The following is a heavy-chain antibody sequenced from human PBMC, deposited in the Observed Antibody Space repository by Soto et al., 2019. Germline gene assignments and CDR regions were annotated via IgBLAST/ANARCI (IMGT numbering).Heavy chain of an antibody. D-gene: IGHD3-10*01. CDR1: GFTFSSYA. J-gene: IGHJ3*02. CDR2: ISGSGGST. Sequence: GGSLRLSCAASGFTFSSYAMSWVRQAPGKGLEWVSAISGSGGSTYYADSVKGRFTISRDNSKNTLYLQMNSLRAEDTAVYYCAKDNVPWKGRWGTMVRGVIIDFDAFDIWGQGTMVTVSS. CDR3: AKDNVPWKGRWGTMVRGVIIDFDAFDI. V-gene: IGHV3-23*01.